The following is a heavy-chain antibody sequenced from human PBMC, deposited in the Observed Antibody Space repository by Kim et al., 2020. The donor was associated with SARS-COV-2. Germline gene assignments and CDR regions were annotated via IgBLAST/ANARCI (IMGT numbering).Heavy chain of an antibody. V-gene: IGHV1-18*01. CDR3: ARAVSEGSRWLRGIPAYFDY. J-gene: IGHJ4*02. CDR2: ISAYNGNT. CDR1: GYTFTSYG. Sequence: ASVKVSCKASGYTFTSYGISWVRQAPGQGLEWMGWISAYNGNTNYAQKLQGRVTMTTDTSTSTAYMELRSLRSDDTAVYYCARAVSEGSRWLRGIPAYFDYWGQGTLVTVSS. D-gene: IGHD5-12*01.